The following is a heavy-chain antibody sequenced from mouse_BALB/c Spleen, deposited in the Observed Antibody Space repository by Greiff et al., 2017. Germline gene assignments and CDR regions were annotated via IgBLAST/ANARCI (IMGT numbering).Heavy chain of an antibody. CDR3: ARGDYYGSSYAMDY. Sequence: EVKLMESGGGLVKPGGSLKLSCAASGFTFSSYAMSWVRQSPEKRLEWVAEISSGGSYTYYPDTVTGRFTISRDNAKNTLYLEMSSLRSEDTAMYYCARGDYYGSSYAMDYWGQGTSVTVSS. CDR1: GFTFSSYA. V-gene: IGHV5-9-4*01. J-gene: IGHJ4*01. CDR2: ISSGGSYT. D-gene: IGHD1-1*01.